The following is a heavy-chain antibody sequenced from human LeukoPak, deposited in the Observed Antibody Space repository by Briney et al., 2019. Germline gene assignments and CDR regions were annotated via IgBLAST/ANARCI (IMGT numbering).Heavy chain of an antibody. J-gene: IGHJ4*02. Sequence: ASVKVSCKASGYTFTSYGISWVRQAPGQGLEWMGWISAYNGNTNYAQKLQGRVTMTTDTCTSTAYMELRSLRSDDTAVYYCATSGIAVAGTLGESIDYWGQGTLVTVSS. CDR3: ATSGIAVAGTLGESIDY. CDR1: GYTFTSYG. D-gene: IGHD6-19*01. V-gene: IGHV1-18*01. CDR2: ISAYNGNT.